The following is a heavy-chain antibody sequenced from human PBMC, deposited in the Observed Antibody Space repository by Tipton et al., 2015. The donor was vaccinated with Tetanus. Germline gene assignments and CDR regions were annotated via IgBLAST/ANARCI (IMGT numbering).Heavy chain of an antibody. Sequence: LSLTCAASGFTFSSSAMNWVRQAPGKGLEWVSGISGSGGSTYFPDSVKRRFTISRDNSKDTLYLQMNSLRAEDTAVYYCAKAVVGAYYYYGMDVWGQGPTVTVSS. CDR1: GFTFSSSA. D-gene: IGHD2-15*01. CDR2: ISGSGGST. J-gene: IGHJ6*02. V-gene: IGHV3-23*01. CDR3: AKAVVGAYYYYGMDV.